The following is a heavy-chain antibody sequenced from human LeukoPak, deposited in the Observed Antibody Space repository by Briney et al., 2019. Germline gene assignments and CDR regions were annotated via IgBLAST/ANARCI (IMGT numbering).Heavy chain of an antibody. CDR1: GFTFSSYA. CDR3: AKGLYCYESSGYHPRGAFDI. J-gene: IGHJ3*02. CDR2: ISGSGGST. V-gene: IGHV3-23*01. Sequence: GGSLRLSCAASGFTFSSYAMSWVRQAPGKGLEWVSAISGSGGSTYYADSVKGRFTISRDNSKNTLYLQMNSLRAEDTAVYYCAKGLYCYESSGYHPRGAFDIWGQGTMVTVSS. D-gene: IGHD3-22*01.